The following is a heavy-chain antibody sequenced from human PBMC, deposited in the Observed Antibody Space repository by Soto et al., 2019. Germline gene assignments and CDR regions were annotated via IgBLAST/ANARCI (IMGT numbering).Heavy chain of an antibody. D-gene: IGHD6-19*01. J-gene: IGHJ4*02. Sequence: GESLKISCKGSGYSFAGYWITWVRQMPGKGLEWMGRIDPSDSQTYYSPSFRGHVTISAAKSITTVFLQWSSLRASDTAMYYCARDQQWLVRFYFDFWGQGTLVTVSS. V-gene: IGHV5-10-1*01. CDR2: IDPSDSQT. CDR1: GYSFAGYW. CDR3: ARDQQWLVRFYFDF.